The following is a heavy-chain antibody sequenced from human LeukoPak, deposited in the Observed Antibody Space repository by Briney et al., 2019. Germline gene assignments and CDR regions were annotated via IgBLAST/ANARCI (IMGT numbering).Heavy chain of an antibody. CDR1: GGSVSSGGYY. D-gene: IGHD3-16*01. V-gene: IGHV4-31*03. J-gene: IGHJ3*02. CDR3: ARVWSSRKAFDI. CDR2: IYYSGTT. Sequence: SQTLSLTCTVSGGSVSSGGYYWSWIRQHPVKGLEWIGHIYYSGTTYYNPSLRSRVTISVDTSKNQFSLKLTSVTAADTAVYYCARVWSSRKAFDIWGQGTMVTVSS.